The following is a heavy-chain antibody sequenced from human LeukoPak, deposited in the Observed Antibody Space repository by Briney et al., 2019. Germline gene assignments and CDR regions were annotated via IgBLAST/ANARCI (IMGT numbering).Heavy chain of an antibody. CDR3: ARAYSGYDYNWFDP. J-gene: IGHJ5*02. CDR2: INPNSGGT. CDR1: GYTFTGYY. V-gene: IGHV1-2*02. Sequence: ASVTVSCKASGYTFTGYYMHWVRQAPGQGLEWMGWINPNSGGTNYAQKFQGRVTMTRDTSISTAYMELSRLRSDDTAVYYCARAYSGYDYNWFDPWGQGTLVTVSS. D-gene: IGHD5-12*01.